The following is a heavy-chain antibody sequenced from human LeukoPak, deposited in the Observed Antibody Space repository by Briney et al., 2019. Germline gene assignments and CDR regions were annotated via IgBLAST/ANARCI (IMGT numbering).Heavy chain of an antibody. J-gene: IGHJ5*02. D-gene: IGHD6-19*01. CDR3: ARVRRGVAGTGGRFDP. CDR1: GCTFTGYY. Sequence: ASVKVSCKASGCTFTGYYMHWVRQAPGQGLEWMGWINPNSGGTNYAQKFQGRVTMTRDTSTSTAYMELSRLRSDDTAVYYCARVRRGVAGTGGRFDPWGQGTLVTVSS. CDR2: INPNSGGT. V-gene: IGHV1-2*02.